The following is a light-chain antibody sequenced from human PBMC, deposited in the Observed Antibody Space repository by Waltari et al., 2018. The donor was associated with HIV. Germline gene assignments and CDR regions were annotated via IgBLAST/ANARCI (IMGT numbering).Light chain of an antibody. CDR2: DVN. J-gene: IGLJ1*01. V-gene: IGLV2-11*01. Sequence: QSALTQPRSVSGSPGQSVTISCTGTRTNVGDYNYVSWYQQHPDKAPKLMIFDVNQRPAGVPDRFSGSKSGNTASLTISGLQAEDDADYYCCSYAGTYTYVFGSGTKVTVL. CDR3: CSYAGTYTYV. CDR1: RTNVGDYNY.